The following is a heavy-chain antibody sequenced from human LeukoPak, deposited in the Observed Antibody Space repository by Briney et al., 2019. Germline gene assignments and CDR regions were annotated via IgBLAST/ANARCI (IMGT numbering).Heavy chain of an antibody. J-gene: IGHJ4*02. CDR3: AKDFEVHSNGCRGYFDY. Sequence: GGSLRLSCAASGFTFNSHAITWVRQAPGEGLEWVSAISGSGGTTYYADSVKGRFTISRDNSKNTLYLQMNSLRPEDTAIYYCAKDFEVHSNGCRGYFDYWGQGTLVTVSS. D-gene: IGHD6-19*01. CDR2: ISGSGGTT. V-gene: IGHV3-23*01. CDR1: GFTFNSHA.